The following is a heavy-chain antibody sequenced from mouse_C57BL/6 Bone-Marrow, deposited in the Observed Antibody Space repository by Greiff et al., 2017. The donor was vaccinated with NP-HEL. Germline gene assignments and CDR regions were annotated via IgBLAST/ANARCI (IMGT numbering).Heavy chain of an antibody. CDR3: TRYYGSSHYYAMDD. CDR1: GFNIKDYY. Sequence: EVQLQQSGAELVRPGASVKLSCTASGFNIKDYYMHWVKQRPEQGLEWIGSIDPEGGDTEYAPKFQGKATMTADTSSNTAYLQLSSLTSEDTAVYYCTRYYGSSHYYAMDDWGQGTSVTVSS. D-gene: IGHD1-1*01. J-gene: IGHJ4*01. V-gene: IGHV14-1*01. CDR2: IDPEGGDT.